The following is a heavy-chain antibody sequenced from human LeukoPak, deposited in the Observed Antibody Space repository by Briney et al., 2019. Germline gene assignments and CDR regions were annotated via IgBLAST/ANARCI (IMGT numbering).Heavy chain of an antibody. Sequence: GGSLRLSCAASGFTFRSYAMSWVRQAPGKGLEWVSAISGSGDTTYYADSVKGRFTISRDNSKNTLYLQLNSLRPEDTAVYYCAKVGARGCSSSTCFIYWGQGTLVTVSS. CDR2: ISGSGDTT. J-gene: IGHJ4*02. CDR3: AKVGARGCSSSTCFIY. CDR1: GFTFRSYA. D-gene: IGHD2-2*01. V-gene: IGHV3-23*01.